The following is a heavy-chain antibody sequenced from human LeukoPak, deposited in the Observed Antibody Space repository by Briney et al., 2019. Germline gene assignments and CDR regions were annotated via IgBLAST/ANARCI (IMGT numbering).Heavy chain of an antibody. CDR1: GFTSGDYA. CDR3: TRENSGWYIDY. J-gene: IGHJ4*02. CDR2: IRSKAYGGTT. D-gene: IGHD6-19*01. Sequence: PGGSLRLSCIASGFTSGDYAMSWVRQGPGKGLEWVGFIRSKAYGGTTEYAASVKGRFTISRDDSKSIAYLQMNSLKTEDTAVYYCTRENSGWYIDYWGQGTLVTVSS. V-gene: IGHV3-49*04.